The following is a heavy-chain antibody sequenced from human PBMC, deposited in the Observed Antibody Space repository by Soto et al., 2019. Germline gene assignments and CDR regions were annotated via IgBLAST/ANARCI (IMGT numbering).Heavy chain of an antibody. D-gene: IGHD6-13*01. Sequence: GPRRLSCADSGCILRTYWMSCVRQAPWMWLQWVASINEDGSEKYYVDSVKGRFTISRDNAKNSLYLQMNSLRAEETAVYYCARDSSSWSIWFDPWGQGTLVTVSS. CDR1: GCILRTYW. CDR2: INEDGSEK. V-gene: IGHV3-7*01. J-gene: IGHJ5*02. CDR3: ARDSSSWSIWFDP.